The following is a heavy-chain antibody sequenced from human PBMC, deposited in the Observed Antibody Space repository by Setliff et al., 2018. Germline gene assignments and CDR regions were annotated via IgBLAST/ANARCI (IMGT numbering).Heavy chain of an antibody. CDR3: ARMIGFLHMDV. CDR2: IYYSGTT. Sequence: PSETLSLTCTVSGGSISSGTYYWSWIRQHPGKGLEWIGYIYYSGTTYYNPSLRSRVTISVDTSKSQFSLRLNSVTAADTAVYYCARMIGFLHMDVWGKGTTVTVSS. J-gene: IGHJ6*03. CDR1: GGSISSGTYY. V-gene: IGHV4-30-4*08. D-gene: IGHD3-16*01.